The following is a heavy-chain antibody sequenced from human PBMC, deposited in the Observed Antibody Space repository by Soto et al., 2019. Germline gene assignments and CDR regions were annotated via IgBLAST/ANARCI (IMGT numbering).Heavy chain of an antibody. V-gene: IGHV4-61*08. Sequence: QVQLQESGPGLVKPSETLSLTCTVSGGSVSSGGYYLSWIRQPPGKGREWIGYFYYRGSTNYNPSLQSRVTISVDTPKNQVSLRLNSVTAADTAVYYCARDQGLGAGYFDLWGRGTLVTVSS. D-gene: IGHD7-27*01. CDR1: GGSVSSGGYY. CDR2: FYYRGST. CDR3: ARDQGLGAGYFDL. J-gene: IGHJ2*01.